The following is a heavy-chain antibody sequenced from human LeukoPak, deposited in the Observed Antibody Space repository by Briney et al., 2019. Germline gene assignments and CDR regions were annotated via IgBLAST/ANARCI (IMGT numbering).Heavy chain of an antibody. J-gene: IGHJ4*02. V-gene: IGHV4-59*08. CDR1: GGSISSYY. CDR2: IYYSGST. CDR3: ARATTVNYFDY. D-gene: IGHD4-17*01. Sequence: SETLSLTCTVSGGSISSYYWSWIRQPPGKGLERIGYIYYSGSTNYNPSFKSRVTISVDTSKNQFSLKLSSVTAADTAVYYCARATTVNYFDYWGQGTLVTVSS.